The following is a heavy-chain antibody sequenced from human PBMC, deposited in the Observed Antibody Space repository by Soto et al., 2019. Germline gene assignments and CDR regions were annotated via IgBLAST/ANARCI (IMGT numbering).Heavy chain of an antibody. V-gene: IGHV4-59*01. CDR2: IYYSGST. Sequence: QVQLQESGPGLVKPSETLSLTCTVSGDSISSYYWNWIRQSPGKGVEWIGYIYYSGSTNYSPSLTSRVAISIDTSKNQFSLKLRSVTATDTSVYYCARQNDLQWLVRGSWFDPWGQGILVTVSS. CDR1: GDSISSYY. CDR3: ARQNDLQWLVRGSWFDP. D-gene: IGHD6-19*01. J-gene: IGHJ5*02.